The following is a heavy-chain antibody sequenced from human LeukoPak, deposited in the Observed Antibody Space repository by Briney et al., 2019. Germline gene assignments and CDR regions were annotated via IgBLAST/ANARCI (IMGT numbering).Heavy chain of an antibody. CDR3: AKDRSGYSGGAAFDI. D-gene: IGHD3-3*01. Sequence: GGTLRLSCAASGFTFSSSGMSWVRQAPGKGLEWLSAIRGSGDSTYYADSVKGRFTISRDNSKNTLYLQMNSLRAEDTAVYYCAKDRSGYSGGAAFDIWGQGTMVTVSS. CDR1: GFTFSSSG. CDR2: IRGSGDST. J-gene: IGHJ3*02. V-gene: IGHV3-23*01.